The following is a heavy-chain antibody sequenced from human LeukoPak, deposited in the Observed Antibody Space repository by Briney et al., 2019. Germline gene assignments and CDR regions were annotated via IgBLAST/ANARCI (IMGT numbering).Heavy chain of an antibody. D-gene: IGHD4-11*01. V-gene: IGHV1-24*01. CDR1: GYTLTELS. CDR3: ATAPPTVTTDWVDP. J-gene: IGHJ5*02. CDR2: FDPEDGET. Sequence: ASVKVSCKVSGYTLTELSMHWVRQAPGKGLEWMGGFDPEDGETIYAQKFQGRVTMTEDTSTDTAYMELSSLRSEDTAVYYCATAPPTVTTDWVDPWGQGTLVTVSS.